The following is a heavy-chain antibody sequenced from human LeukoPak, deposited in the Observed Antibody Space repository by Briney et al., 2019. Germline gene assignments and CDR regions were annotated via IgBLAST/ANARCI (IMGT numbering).Heavy chain of an antibody. D-gene: IGHD2-21*02. Sequence: HRASVKVSCKASGYTFTSYGISWVRQAPGQGLEWMGWISAYNGNTNYAQKLQGRVTMTTDTSTSTAYMELRSLRSDDTAVYYCARVVGWWVVTAPSYFDYWGQGTLVTVSS. CDR3: ARVVGWWVVTAPSYFDY. CDR2: ISAYNGNT. J-gene: IGHJ4*02. CDR1: GYTFTSYG. V-gene: IGHV1-18*01.